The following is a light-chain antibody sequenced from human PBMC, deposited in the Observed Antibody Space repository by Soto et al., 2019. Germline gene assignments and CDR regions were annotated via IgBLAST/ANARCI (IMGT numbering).Light chain of an antibody. CDR2: SNN. CDR1: SSNIGSNT. CDR3: AAWDDSLNGPV. Sequence: QSVLTQPPSASGTPGQRVTISCSGSSSNIGSNTVNWYQQLPGTAPKLLIYSNNQRPSRVPDRFSGSKSGTSASLAISRLQSEDEADYYCAAWDDSLNGPVFGGGTKLTVL. V-gene: IGLV1-44*01. J-gene: IGLJ2*01.